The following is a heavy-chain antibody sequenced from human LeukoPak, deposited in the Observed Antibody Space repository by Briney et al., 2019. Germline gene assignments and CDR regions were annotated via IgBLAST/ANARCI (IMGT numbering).Heavy chain of an antibody. D-gene: IGHD6-13*01. CDR2: IDPNSGGT. J-gene: IGHJ4*02. CDR3: ATAAAGPTPLDY. CDR1: GYTFTGYY. Sequence: ASVKVSCKASGYTFTGYYMHWVRQAPGQGLEWMGWIDPNSGGTNYAQKFQGRVTMTRDTSISTAYMELSRLRSDDTAVYYCATAAAGPTPLDYWGQGTLVTVSS. V-gene: IGHV1-2*02.